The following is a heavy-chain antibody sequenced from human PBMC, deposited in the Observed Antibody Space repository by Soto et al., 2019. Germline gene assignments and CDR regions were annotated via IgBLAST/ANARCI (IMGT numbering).Heavy chain of an antibody. J-gene: IGHJ3*02. CDR2: INAGNGNT. D-gene: IGHD6-13*01. CDR1: GYTFTSYA. V-gene: IGHV1-3*01. CDR3: ARVSTGIAAAGAFDI. Sequence: ASVKVSCKASGYTFTSYAMHWVRQAPGQRLEWMGWINAGNGNTKYSQKFQGRVTITRDTSASTAYMELSSLRSEDTAVYYCARVSTGIAAAGAFDIWGQGTMVTVSS.